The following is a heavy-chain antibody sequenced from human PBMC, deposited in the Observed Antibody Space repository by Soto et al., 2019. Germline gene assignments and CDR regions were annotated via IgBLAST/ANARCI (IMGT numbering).Heavy chain of an antibody. D-gene: IGHD4-17*01. Sequence: SETLSLTCAVYGGSFSGYYWSWIRQPPGKGLEWIGEINHSGSTNYNPSLKSRVTISVDTSKNQFSLKLSSVTAADTAVYYCARGKGGDYYFDPWGQGTLVTVSS. J-gene: IGHJ5*02. V-gene: IGHV4-34*01. CDR3: ARGKGGDYYFDP. CDR2: INHSGST. CDR1: GGSFSGYY.